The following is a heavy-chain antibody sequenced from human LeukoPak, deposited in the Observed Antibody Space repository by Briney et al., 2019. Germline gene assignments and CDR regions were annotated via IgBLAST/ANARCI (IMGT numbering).Heavy chain of an antibody. CDR1: GGSLSAYY. Sequence: PSETLSLTCAVYGGSLSAYYWSWIRQSPGKGLEWIGEINHSGSTNYNPSLKSRVTISVDTSKNQFSLKLSSVTAADTAVYYCARRGIAVAGIRGYFDYWGQGTLVTVSS. CDR3: ARRGIAVAGIRGYFDY. J-gene: IGHJ4*02. D-gene: IGHD6-19*01. CDR2: INHSGST. V-gene: IGHV4-34*01.